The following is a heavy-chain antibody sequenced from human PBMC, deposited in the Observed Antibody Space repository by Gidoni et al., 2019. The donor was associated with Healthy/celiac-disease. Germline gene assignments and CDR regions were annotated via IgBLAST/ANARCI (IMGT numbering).Heavy chain of an antibody. CDR2: IYYSGST. CDR3: ARRAVDYYDSSGYLNDY. Sequence: QLQLQESGPGLVKPSETLSLPCTVSGGSISSSSYYWGWIRQPPGQGLEWIGSIYYSGSTYYNPSLKSRVTISVDTSKNQFSLKLSSVTAADTAVYYWARRAVDYYDSSGYLNDYWGQGTLVTVSS. D-gene: IGHD3-22*01. J-gene: IGHJ4*02. CDR1: GGSISSSSYY. V-gene: IGHV4-39*01.